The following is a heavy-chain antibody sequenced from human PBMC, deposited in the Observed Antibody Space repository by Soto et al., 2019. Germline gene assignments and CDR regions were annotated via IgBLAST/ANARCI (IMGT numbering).Heavy chain of an antibody. J-gene: IGHJ4*02. CDR2: IIPILGIA. CDR3: ARVSAGRYYDSSGPLDY. V-gene: IGHV1-69*02. CDR1: GGTFSSYT. Sequence: SVKVSCKASGGTFSSYTISWVRQAPGQGLEWMGRIIPILGIANYAQKFQGRVTITADESTSTAYMELSSLRSEDTAVYYCARVSAGRYYDSSGPLDYWGQGTLVTVSS. D-gene: IGHD3-22*01.